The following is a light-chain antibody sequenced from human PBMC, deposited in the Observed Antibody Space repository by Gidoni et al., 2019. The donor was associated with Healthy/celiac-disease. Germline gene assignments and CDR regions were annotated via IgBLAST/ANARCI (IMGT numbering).Light chain of an antibody. J-gene: IGKJ4*01. CDR1: QSVLYSSNNKNY. CDR2: WAS. CDR3: QQYYSTPPT. Sequence: AVSLGGRATINCKSSQSVLYSSNNKNYLAWYQQKPGQPPKLLIYWASTRESGVPDRFSGSGSGTDFTLTSSSLQAEDVAVYYCQQYYSTPPTFGGGTKVEIK. V-gene: IGKV4-1*01.